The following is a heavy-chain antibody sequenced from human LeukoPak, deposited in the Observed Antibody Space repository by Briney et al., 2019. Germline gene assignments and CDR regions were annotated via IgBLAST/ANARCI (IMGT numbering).Heavy chain of an antibody. CDR1: GVSISSYY. CDR2: IYYSGST. Sequence: SETLSLTCTVSGVSISSYYWSWVRQPPGKGLEWIGYIYYSGSTNYNPSLKSRVTISVDTSKNQFSLKLSSVTAADTAVYYCARQSCSGGSCYPDYWGQGTLVTVSS. CDR3: ARQSCSGGSCYPDY. J-gene: IGHJ4*02. D-gene: IGHD2-15*01. V-gene: IGHV4-59*08.